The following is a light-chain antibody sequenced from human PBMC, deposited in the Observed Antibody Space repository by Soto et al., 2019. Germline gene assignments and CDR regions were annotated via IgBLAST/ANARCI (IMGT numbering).Light chain of an antibody. CDR3: CSSGGSRTDV. J-gene: IGLJ1*01. CDR2: EVN. V-gene: IGLV2-23*02. Sequence: QSALTQPASVSGSPGQSITISCTGTSSNVGSYKLVSWYQQHPGKAPKLMIFEVNKRPSGVSNRFSGSKSGNTASLTISGLKVEDEYDYYCCSSGGSRTDVFGTGTKVTVL. CDR1: SSNVGSYKL.